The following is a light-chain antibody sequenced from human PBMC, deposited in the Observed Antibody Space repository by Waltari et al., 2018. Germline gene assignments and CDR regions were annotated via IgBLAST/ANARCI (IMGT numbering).Light chain of an antibody. CDR2: SAS. Sequence: DIQMTQSPSSLSASVGDTVTITCRTSQSVSTYFNWYQQRPGRAPELLIYSASILQNGVPSRFSGSGSKTDFTLTITSLQPEDFATYYCQQTYTTPITFGQGTRLEIK. CDR1: QSVSTY. CDR3: QQTYTTPIT. V-gene: IGKV1-39*01. J-gene: IGKJ5*01.